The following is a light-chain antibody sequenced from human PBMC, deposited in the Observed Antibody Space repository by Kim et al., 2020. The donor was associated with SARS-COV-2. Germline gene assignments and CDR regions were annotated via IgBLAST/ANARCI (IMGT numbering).Light chain of an antibody. V-gene: IGKV3-11*01. CDR3: QQRTNWPHT. J-gene: IGKJ2*01. Sequence: SLASGERAHHSCGASESVSSYLAWYQQKPGQAPRLLIYDASNRATGIPARFSGSGSGTDFTLTISSLEPEDFAVYYCQQRTNWPHTFGQGNKLEIK. CDR1: ESVSSY. CDR2: DAS.